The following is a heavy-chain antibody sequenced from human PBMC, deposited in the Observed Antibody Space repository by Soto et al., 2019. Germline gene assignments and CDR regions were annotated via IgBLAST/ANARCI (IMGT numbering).Heavy chain of an antibody. CDR2: ISYDGSNK. D-gene: IGHD6-19*01. V-gene: IGHV3-30-3*01. J-gene: IGHJ4*02. Sequence: GGSLRLSCAASGFTFSSYAMHWVRQAPGKGLEWVAVISYDGSNKYYADSVKGRFTISRDNSKNTLYLQMNSLRAEDTAVYYCARVYGSGWYGSFDYWGQGTLVTVSS. CDR3: ARVYGSGWYGSFDY. CDR1: GFTFSSYA.